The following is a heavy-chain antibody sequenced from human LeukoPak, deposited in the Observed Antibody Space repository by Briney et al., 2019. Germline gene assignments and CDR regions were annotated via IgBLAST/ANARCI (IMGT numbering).Heavy chain of an antibody. CDR3: ARDLYMWVY. Sequence: GGSLRLSCAASGFTFSSYGMHWVRQAPGKGLEWVAVISYDGSNKYYADSVKGRFTISRDNSKDTLYLQMNSLRAEDTAVYYCARDLYMWVYWGQGTLVTVSS. V-gene: IGHV3-30*03. J-gene: IGHJ4*02. CDR2: ISYDGSNK. D-gene: IGHD1-26*01. CDR1: GFTFSSYG.